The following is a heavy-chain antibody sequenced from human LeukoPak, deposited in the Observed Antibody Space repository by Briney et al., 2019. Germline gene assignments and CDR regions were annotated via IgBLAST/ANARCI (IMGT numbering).Heavy chain of an antibody. D-gene: IGHD3-9*01. CDR2: ISGSGGST. CDR1: GFTFSSYA. CDR3: AKDYDILTGPINVLVAFDI. V-gene: IGHV3-23*01. J-gene: IGHJ3*02. Sequence: PGGSLRLSCAASGFTFSSYAMSWVRQAPGKGLEWVSAISGSGGSTYYADSVKGRFTISRDNSKNTLYLQMNSLRAEDTAVYYCAKDYDILTGPINVLVAFDIWGQGTMVTVSS.